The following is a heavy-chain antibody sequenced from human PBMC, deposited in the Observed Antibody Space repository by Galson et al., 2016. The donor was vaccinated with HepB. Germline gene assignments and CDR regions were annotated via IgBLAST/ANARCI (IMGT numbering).Heavy chain of an antibody. CDR1: GFTFSSIS. D-gene: IGHD3-22*01. CDR3: ARNAYYYGTSGYYYDGGFDY. CDR2: ISRRSRTI. J-gene: IGHJ4*02. Sequence: SLRLSCAASGFTFSSISMNWVRQAPGKGLEWVSYISRRSRTIYYADSVKGRVTISRDNAKNSLYLQMNSLRDEDTAVYYCARNAYYYGTSGYYYDGGFDYWRQGTLVTVSS. V-gene: IGHV3-48*02.